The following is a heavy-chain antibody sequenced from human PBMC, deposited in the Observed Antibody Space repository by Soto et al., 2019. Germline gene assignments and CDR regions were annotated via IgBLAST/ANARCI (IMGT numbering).Heavy chain of an antibody. D-gene: IGHD2-15*01. V-gene: IGHV3-30-3*01. CDR2: ISYDGSNK. J-gene: IGHJ4*02. Sequence: QVQLVASGGGVVQPGRSLRLSCAASGFTFRSYAMHWVRQAPGKGLEWVAVISYDGSNKYYADSVKGRFTISRDNSKNTLYLQMNSLRTEDTAVYYCAREYCSGRSCYYLDYWGQGTLVTVSS. CDR3: AREYCSGRSCYYLDY. CDR1: GFTFRSYA.